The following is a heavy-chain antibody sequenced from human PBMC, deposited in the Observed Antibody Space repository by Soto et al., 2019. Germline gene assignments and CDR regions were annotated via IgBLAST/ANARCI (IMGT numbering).Heavy chain of an antibody. CDR2: ISYHGSDK. CDR1: GFTFCNYG. J-gene: IGHJ4*02. Sequence: VQLVEFGGGVVQPGRSLRLSCAASGFTFCNYGMHWVRQAPGKGLEWVAVISYHGSDKYYADSVKGRFTISRDNSKNTLYLQMDSLRAEDTAVYYCAKDHLTTTVTTVGYWGQGTLVTVSS. D-gene: IGHD4-17*01. V-gene: IGHV3-30*18. CDR3: AKDHLTTTVTTVGY.